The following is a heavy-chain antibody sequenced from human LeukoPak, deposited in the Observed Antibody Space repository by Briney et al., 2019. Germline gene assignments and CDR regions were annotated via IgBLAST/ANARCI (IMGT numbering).Heavy chain of an antibody. D-gene: IGHD3-3*01. CDR2: IYLDGSKI. V-gene: IGHV3-33*06. J-gene: IGHJ4*02. CDR3: AKDGPGDFWSGYYLFDY. CDR1: GFTLSSYA. Sequence: GRSLRLSCTASGFTLSSYAIHWVRQTPGKGLEWVSVIYLDGSKIYYADSVKGRFTLSRDNSKDTLYLRVNSLRAEDTAVYYCAKDGPGDFWSGYYLFDYWGQGTLVTVSS.